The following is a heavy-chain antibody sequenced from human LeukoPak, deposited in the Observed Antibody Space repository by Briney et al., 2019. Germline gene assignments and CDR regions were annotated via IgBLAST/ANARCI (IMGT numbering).Heavy chain of an antibody. CDR3: ARRGGYYGSGSYSSYYYYGMDV. J-gene: IGHJ6*02. V-gene: IGHV4-30-4*01. CDR1: GGSISSGDYY. Sequence: SQTLSLTCTVSGGSISSGDYYWSWIRQPPGKGLEWIGYIYYSGSTYYNPSLKSRVTISVDTSKNQFSLKLSSVTAADTAVYYCARRGGYYGSGSYSSYYYYGMDVWGQGTTVTVSS. D-gene: IGHD3-10*01. CDR2: IYYSGST.